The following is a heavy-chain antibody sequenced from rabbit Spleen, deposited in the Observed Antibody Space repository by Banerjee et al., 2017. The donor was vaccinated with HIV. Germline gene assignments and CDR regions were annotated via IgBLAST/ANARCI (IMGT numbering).Heavy chain of an antibody. J-gene: IGHJ6*01. D-gene: IGHD1-1*01. CDR3: ARDTSSSFSSYGMDL. CDR2: IDTGSSGFT. CDR1: GVSFSASSY. Sequence: QSLEESGGALVKPGASLTLTCTASGVSFSASSYMCWVRQAPGKGLEWIACIDTGSSGFTYFASWAKGRFTISKTSSTTVTLQMTSLTAADTATYFCARDTSSSFSSYGMDLWGPGTLVTVS. V-gene: IGHV1S40*01.